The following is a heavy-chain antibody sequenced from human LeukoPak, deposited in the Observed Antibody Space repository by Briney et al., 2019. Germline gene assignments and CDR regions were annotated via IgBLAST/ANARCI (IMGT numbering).Heavy chain of an antibody. CDR3: ATLASHMVRGVIMLKTPYFDY. Sequence: GGSLRLSCAASGFTFSSYAMSWVRQAPGKGLEWVSAISGSGGSTYYADSVKGRFTISRDKTKNTLYLQMNSLRAEDTAVYYCATLASHMVRGVIMLKTPYFDYWGQGTLVTVSS. CDR2: ISGSGGST. V-gene: IGHV3-23*01. J-gene: IGHJ4*02. CDR1: GFTFSSYA. D-gene: IGHD3-10*01.